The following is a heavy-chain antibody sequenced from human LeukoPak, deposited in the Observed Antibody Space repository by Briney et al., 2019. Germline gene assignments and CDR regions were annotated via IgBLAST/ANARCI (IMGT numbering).Heavy chain of an antibody. J-gene: IGHJ4*02. CDR2: IYYSGNT. V-gene: IGHV4-30-2*01. Sequence: PSETLSLTCVVSGGSMSSGGYSWSWIRQPPGKGLEWIRYIYYSGNTYYSPSLKSRVTISVDRSKNQFSLKLSSVTAADTAVYYCARSSSYFDYWGQGTLVTVSS. CDR1: GGSMSSGGYS. CDR3: ARSSSYFDY.